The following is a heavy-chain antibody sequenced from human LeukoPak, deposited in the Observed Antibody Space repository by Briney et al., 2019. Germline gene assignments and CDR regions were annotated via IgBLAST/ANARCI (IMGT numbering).Heavy chain of an antibody. D-gene: IGHD6-13*01. Sequence: GGSLRLSCAVSGFTFSSYAMSWVRQAPGKGLEWVSSISSSSSYIYYADSVKGRFTISRDNAKNSLYLQMNSLRAEDTAVYYCARELSPSPGIAAAGTRTVWFDPWGQGTLVTVSS. CDR1: GFTFSSYA. J-gene: IGHJ5*02. CDR3: ARELSPSPGIAAAGTRTVWFDP. V-gene: IGHV3-21*01. CDR2: ISSSSSYI.